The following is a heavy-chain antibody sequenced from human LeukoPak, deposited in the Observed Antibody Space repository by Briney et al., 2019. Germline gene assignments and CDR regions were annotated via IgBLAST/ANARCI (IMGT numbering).Heavy chain of an antibody. CDR2: ISSSSSYI. Sequence: PGGSLRLSCAASGFTFSSYSMSWVRQAPGKGLEWVSSISSSSSYIYYADSVKGRFTISRDNAKNSLYLQMNSLRAEDTAVYYCARDGPLTGVFDYWGQGTLVTVSS. CDR1: GFTFSSYS. V-gene: IGHV3-21*01. J-gene: IGHJ4*02. D-gene: IGHD7-27*01. CDR3: ARDGPLTGVFDY.